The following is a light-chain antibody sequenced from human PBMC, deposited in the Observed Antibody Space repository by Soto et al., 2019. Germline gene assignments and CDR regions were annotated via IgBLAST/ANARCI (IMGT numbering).Light chain of an antibody. V-gene: IGKV3-15*01. J-gene: IGKJ4*01. CDR1: QRVSSN. Sequence: EIVMTQSPGTLSVSPGERATLSCRASQRVSSNFAWYQQKPGQAPRLLIYDASTRATGIPARFSGSGSGTEFTLTISSLQSEDFAVYYCQQYNKWPLTFGGGTKVEIK. CDR2: DAS. CDR3: QQYNKWPLT.